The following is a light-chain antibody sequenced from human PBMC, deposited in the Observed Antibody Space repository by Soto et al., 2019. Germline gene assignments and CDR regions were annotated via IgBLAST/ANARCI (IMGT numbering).Light chain of an antibody. CDR1: VFPKQN. Sequence: SYELTQPPSVSVSPGQTARITCSGDVFPKQNAYWYQQKPGQAPVLMIYKDTERPSGIPERFSGSSSGTIVTLTISGVQAEDEADYYCQSADSSGGYHVIFGGGTKVTVL. V-gene: IGLV3-25*02. CDR3: QSADSSGGYHVI. J-gene: IGLJ2*01. CDR2: KDT.